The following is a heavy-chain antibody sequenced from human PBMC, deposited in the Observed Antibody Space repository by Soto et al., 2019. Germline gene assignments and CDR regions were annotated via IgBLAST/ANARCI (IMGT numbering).Heavy chain of an antibody. CDR1: GFTLSDNY. D-gene: IGHD3-10*01. Sequence: PGGSLRLSCGGSGFTLSDNYMDWVRQAPGKGLEWVGRTRNKANRYTTEYAASVKGRFTVSRDESMNSLHLQMNSLKTEDTAVYYCVRTSHYGSGTWNFDFWGQGTVVTVSS. CDR3: VRTSHYGSGTWNFDF. CDR2: TRNKANRYTT. V-gene: IGHV3-72*01. J-gene: IGHJ4*02.